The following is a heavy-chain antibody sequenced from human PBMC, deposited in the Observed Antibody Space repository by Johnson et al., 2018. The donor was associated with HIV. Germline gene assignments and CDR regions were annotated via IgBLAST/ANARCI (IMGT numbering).Heavy chain of an antibody. Sequence: VQLVESGGGVVQPGRSLRLSCAASGFTFSSYAMHWVRQAPGKGLEWVANIKQDGSEKYYVDSVKGRFTISRDNAKNSLYLQMNSLRAEDTAVYYCAKWGLGGGADAFDIWGQGTMVTVSS. CDR2: IKQDGSEK. J-gene: IGHJ3*02. D-gene: IGHD3-16*01. V-gene: IGHV3-7*01. CDR3: AKWGLGGGADAFDI. CDR1: GFTFSSYA.